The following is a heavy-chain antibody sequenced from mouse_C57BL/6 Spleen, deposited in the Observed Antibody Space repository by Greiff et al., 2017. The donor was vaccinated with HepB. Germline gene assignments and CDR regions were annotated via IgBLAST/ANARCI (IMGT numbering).Heavy chain of an antibody. CDR2: ISGGGGNT. J-gene: IGHJ3*01. V-gene: IGHV5-9*01. CDR3: ARHYYDYDGFAY. Sequence: DVMLVESGGGLVKPGGSLKLSCAASGFTFSSYTMSWVRQTPEKRLEWVATISGGGGNTYYPDSVKGRFTISRDNAKNTLYLQMSSLRSEDTALYYCARHYYDYDGFAYWGQGTLVTVSA. CDR1: GFTFSSYT. D-gene: IGHD2-4*01.